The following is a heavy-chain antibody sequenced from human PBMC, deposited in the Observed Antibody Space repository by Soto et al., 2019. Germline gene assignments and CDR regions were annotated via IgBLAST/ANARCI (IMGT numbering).Heavy chain of an antibody. D-gene: IGHD3-22*01. Sequence: TGGSLRLSCAASGFTFSAFEMNWVRQAPGKGLEWISYISGVSYNIYYADSVKGRFTVSRDNSKNTLYLQMNSLRAEDTAVYYCARGPSPYYYDSSGYPTDAFDIWGQGTMVTVSS. J-gene: IGHJ3*02. CDR2: ISGVSYNI. CDR1: GFTFSAFE. CDR3: ARGPSPYYYDSSGYPTDAFDI. V-gene: IGHV3-48*03.